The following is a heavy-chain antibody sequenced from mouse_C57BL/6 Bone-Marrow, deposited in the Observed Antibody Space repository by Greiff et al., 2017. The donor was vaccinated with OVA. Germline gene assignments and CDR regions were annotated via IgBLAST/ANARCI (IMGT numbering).Heavy chain of an antibody. CDR2: INSNNGGT. V-gene: IGHV1-18*01. CDR1: GYTFTDYN. D-gene: IGHD2-4*01. CDR3: ARGCYYDYDGGAWFAY. J-gene: IGHJ3*01. Sequence: VQLQQSGPELAKPGASVKIPCKASGYTFTDYNMDWVKQSHGKSLEWIGDINSNNGGTIYNQKFKGKATLTVDKSSSTAYMELRSLTSEDTAVYYCARGCYYDYDGGAWFAYWGQGTLVTVSA.